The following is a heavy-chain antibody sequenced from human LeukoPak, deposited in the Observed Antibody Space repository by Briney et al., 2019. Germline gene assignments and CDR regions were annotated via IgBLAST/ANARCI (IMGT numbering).Heavy chain of an antibody. D-gene: IGHD4-17*01. CDR1: GYSFTSYR. V-gene: IGHV5-51*01. Sequence: KCGDSLKISCKGSGYSFTSYRIGWVRHMPGKGLEWMGIIYPGDSDTRSSPSFQGQVTISADKSISTAYLQWSSLKASDTAMYYCARGRGNYGDYVRWFDPWGQGTLVTVSS. CDR2: IYPGDSDT. CDR3: ARGRGNYGDYVRWFDP. J-gene: IGHJ5*02.